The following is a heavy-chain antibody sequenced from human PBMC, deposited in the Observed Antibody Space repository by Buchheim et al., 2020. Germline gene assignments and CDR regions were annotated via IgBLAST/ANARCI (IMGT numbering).Heavy chain of an antibody. D-gene: IGHD3-3*01. CDR2: ITGRGTTT. CDR1: GFTFHTYA. Sequence: EVYLLESGGGLVQPGGSLRLSCAASGFTFHTYAMSWVRQAPGKGLEWVSAITGRGTTTHYADSVDGRFTISRDNSKDMLYLQMNSLRAEDTAVYYCARDRSFGVVNNFDYWGQGTL. CDR3: ARDRSFGVVNNFDY. V-gene: IGHV3-23*01. J-gene: IGHJ4*02.